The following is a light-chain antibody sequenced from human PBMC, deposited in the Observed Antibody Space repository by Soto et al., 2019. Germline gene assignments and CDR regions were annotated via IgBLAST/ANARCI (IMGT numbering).Light chain of an antibody. CDR3: CSYAGSYTHV. V-gene: IGLV2-14*01. CDR2: EVS. CDR1: SSDVGGYNY. J-gene: IGLJ1*01. Sequence: QSALTQPASVSGSPGQSITISCTGTSSDVGGYNYVSWYQQHPGKAPKLMIYEVSNRPSGVPDRFSGSKSGNTASLTISGLQTDDEADYYCCSYAGSYTHVFGTGTKGTVL.